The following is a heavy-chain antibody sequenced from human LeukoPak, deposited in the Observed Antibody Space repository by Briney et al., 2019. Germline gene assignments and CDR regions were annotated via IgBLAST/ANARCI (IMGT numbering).Heavy chain of an antibody. Sequence: VASVKVSCKASGYTFTTYYMHWVRQAPGQGLEWMGIIKPSDGSTSYAQKFQGRVTMTRDMSTSTVYMEVNSLRSDDTAVYYCARDKDGIVVVVAATTYGYWGQGTLVTVSS. D-gene: IGHD2-15*01. CDR3: ARDKDGIVVVVAATTYGY. V-gene: IGHV1-46*01. CDR1: GYTFTTYY. J-gene: IGHJ4*02. CDR2: IKPSDGST.